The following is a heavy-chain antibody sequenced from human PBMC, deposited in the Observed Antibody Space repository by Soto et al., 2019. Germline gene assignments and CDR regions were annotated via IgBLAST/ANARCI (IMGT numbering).Heavy chain of an antibody. CDR2: ISSSGSTI. V-gene: IGHV3-48*03. CDR3: ARDIGDQLLLGYHYYDMDV. CDR1: GFTFSSYE. J-gene: IGHJ6*02. D-gene: IGHD2-2*01. Sequence: GGSLRLSCAASGFTFSSYEMNWVRQAPGKGLEWVSYISSSGSTIYYADSVKGRFTISRDNAKNSLYLQMNSLRAEDTAVYYCARDIGDQLLLGYHYYDMDVWGQGTTVTVSS.